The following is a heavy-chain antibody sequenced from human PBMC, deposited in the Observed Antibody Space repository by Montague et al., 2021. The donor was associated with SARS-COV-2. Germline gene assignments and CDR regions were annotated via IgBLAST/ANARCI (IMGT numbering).Heavy chain of an antibody. CDR2: IKPDGGEK. D-gene: IGHD1-26*01. V-gene: IGHV3-7*03. Sequence: SLRLSCAASGFTFSSYWMSWVRQTPGKGLEWVANIKPDGGEKHYVDSVKGRFTISRDNAKNSLNLRMDSLRAEDTALYYCARDSRIVGATGGMDVWGQGTTVIVSS. CDR3: ARDSRIVGATGGMDV. CDR1: GFTFSSYW. J-gene: IGHJ6*02.